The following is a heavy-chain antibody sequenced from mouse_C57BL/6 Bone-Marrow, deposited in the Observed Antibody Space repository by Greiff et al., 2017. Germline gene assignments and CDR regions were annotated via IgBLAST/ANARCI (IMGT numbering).Heavy chain of an antibody. D-gene: IGHD1-1*01. J-gene: IGHJ2*01. CDR3: ARQGEAFMTTVEYYFDY. V-gene: IGHV5-6*02. CDR1: GFTFSSYG. Sequence: DVMLVESGGDLVKPGGSLKLSCAASGFTFSSYGMSWVRPTPDKRLEWVATISSGGSYTYYPDSVKGRFTISRDTAKNTLYLQMSSLKSEDTAMYYCARQGEAFMTTVEYYFDYWGQGTTLTVSS. CDR2: ISSGGSYT.